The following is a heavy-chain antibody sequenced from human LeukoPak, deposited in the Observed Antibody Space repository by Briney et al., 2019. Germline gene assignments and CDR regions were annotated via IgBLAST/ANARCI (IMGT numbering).Heavy chain of an antibody. J-gene: IGHJ6*02. D-gene: IGHD5/OR15-5a*01. CDR3: AREVSIASWAPYYYYYYGMDV. V-gene: IGHV3-53*05. CDR1: GFTVSSNY. Sequence: GGSLRLSCAASGFTVSSNYMSWVRQAPGKGLEWVSVIYSGGRTYYADSVKGRFTISRDNTKNTLYLQMNSLRAEDTAVYYCAREVSIASWAPYYYYYYGMDVWGQGTTVTVSS. CDR2: IYSGGRT.